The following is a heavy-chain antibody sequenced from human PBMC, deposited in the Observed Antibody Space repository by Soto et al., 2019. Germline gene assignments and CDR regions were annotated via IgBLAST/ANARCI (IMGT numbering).Heavy chain of an antibody. CDR3: ASRDGSGSWYLYYYYGMDV. CDR1: GGSISSSNW. V-gene: IGHV4-4*02. D-gene: IGHD6-13*01. Sequence: PSETLSLTCAVSGGSISSSNWWSWVRQPPGKGLEWIGEIYHSGSTNYNPSLKSRVTISVDKSKNQFSLKLSSVTAADTAVYYCASRDGSGSWYLYYYYGMDVWGQGTTVTVSS. CDR2: IYHSGST. J-gene: IGHJ6*02.